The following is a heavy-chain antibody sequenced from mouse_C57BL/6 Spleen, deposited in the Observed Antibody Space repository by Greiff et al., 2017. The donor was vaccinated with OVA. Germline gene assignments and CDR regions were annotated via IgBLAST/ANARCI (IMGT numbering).Heavy chain of an antibody. J-gene: IGHJ1*03. CDR3: ARNYGSDWYFDV. D-gene: IGHD1-1*01. CDR2: IYPGDGDT. V-gene: IGHV1-82*01. CDR1: GYAFSSSW. Sequence: VHLVESGPELVKPGASVKISCKASGYAFSSSWMNWVKQRPGKGLEWIGRIYPGDGDTNYNGKFKGKATLTADKSSSTAYMQLSSLTSEDSAVYFCARNYGSDWYFDVWGTGTTVTVSS.